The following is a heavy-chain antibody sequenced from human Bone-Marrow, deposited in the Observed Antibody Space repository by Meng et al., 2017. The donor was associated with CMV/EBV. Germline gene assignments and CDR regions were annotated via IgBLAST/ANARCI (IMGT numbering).Heavy chain of an antibody. CDR2: LHACDSDT. Sequence: YWIGWVRQMPGKGLESMGILHACDSDTRYSPSFQGQVTISAAKSISTAYLQWSSLKASDTAIYYCALSTMAPCSSTSCYEGNAFDIWGQGTMVTVSS. V-gene: IGHV5-51*01. CDR3: ALSTMAPCSSTSCYEGNAFDI. D-gene: IGHD2-2*01. J-gene: IGHJ3*02. CDR1: YW.